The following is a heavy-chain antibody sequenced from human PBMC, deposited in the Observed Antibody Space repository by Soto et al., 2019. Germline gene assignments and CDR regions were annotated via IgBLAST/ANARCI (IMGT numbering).Heavy chain of an antibody. V-gene: IGHV4-39*01. Sequence: SETLSLTCTVSGDSISRSDDYWAWIRQPPGKGLEWIGSTYYSGITYYNPSLKSRVTISVDTSKNQFSLKLRSVTATDTAVYYCARLARHIVVVTALPGWFDPWGQGTRVTVSS. CDR3: ARLARHIVVVTALPGWFDP. CDR2: TYYSGIT. CDR1: GDSISRSDDY. J-gene: IGHJ5*02. D-gene: IGHD2-21*02.